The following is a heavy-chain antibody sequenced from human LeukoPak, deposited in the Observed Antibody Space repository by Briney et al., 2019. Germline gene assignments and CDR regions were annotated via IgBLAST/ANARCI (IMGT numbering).Heavy chain of an antibody. D-gene: IGHD5-24*01. CDR3: ARDYLGYNFLPEY. CDR2: ISGDTTYI. CDR1: GFTFSTYS. J-gene: IGHJ4*02. V-gene: IGHV3-21*01. Sequence: GGSLRLSCAASGFTFSTYSMNWVRQAPGKGLEWVASISGDTTYINYADSVKGRFTISRDNAKNSLHLQMNSLRAEDTAVYYCARDYLGYNFLPEYWGQGTLVAVSS.